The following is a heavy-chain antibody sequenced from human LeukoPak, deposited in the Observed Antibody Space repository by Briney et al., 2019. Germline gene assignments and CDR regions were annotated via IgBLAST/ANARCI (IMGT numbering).Heavy chain of an antibody. CDR2: ISGSGGST. CDR1: GFTFSSYA. Sequence: PGGSLRPSCAASGFTFSSYAMSWVRQAPGKGLEWVSAISGSGGSTYYADSVKGRFTISRDNSKNTLYLQMNSLRAEDTAVYYCAKGRKLLWFGESDYWGQGTLVTVSS. D-gene: IGHD3-10*01. J-gene: IGHJ4*02. CDR3: AKGRKLLWFGESDY. V-gene: IGHV3-23*01.